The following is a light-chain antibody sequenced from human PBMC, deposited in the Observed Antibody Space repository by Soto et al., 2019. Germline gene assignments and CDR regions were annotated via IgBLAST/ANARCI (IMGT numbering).Light chain of an antibody. CDR3: QQYNNWLTWT. Sequence: EILVTQSPATLSVSPGEKATLSRRARQNGSNNLAWYQQKPGQAPRLLIYGASTRATGIPARFSGSGSGTEFTLTFSSLQSEDFAVYYCQQYNNWLTWTFGQGTKV. CDR2: GAS. V-gene: IGKV3-15*01. J-gene: IGKJ1*01. CDR1: QNGSNN.